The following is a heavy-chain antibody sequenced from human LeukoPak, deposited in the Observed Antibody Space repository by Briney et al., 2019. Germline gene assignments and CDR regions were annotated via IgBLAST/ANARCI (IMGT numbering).Heavy chain of an antibody. CDR2: IYYSGST. J-gene: IGHJ5*02. V-gene: IGHV4-59*11. CDR1: GGSISSHY. Sequence: SETPSLTCTVSGGSISSHYWSWIRQPPGKGLEWIGYIYYSGSTNYNPSLKSRVTISVDTSKTQFSLKLSSVTAADTAVYYCARVIAAAGTGWFDPWGQGTLVTVSS. CDR3: ARVIAAAGTGWFDP. D-gene: IGHD6-13*01.